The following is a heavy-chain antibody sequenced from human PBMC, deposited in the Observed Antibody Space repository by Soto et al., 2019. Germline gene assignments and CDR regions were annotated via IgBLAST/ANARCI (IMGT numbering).Heavy chain of an antibody. Sequence: SVKVPCKASGGTFSIYGFSWVRQAPGQGPEWIGGIIPILTTPNYAQKFHGRVTIVADESTTTVYMELSSLKSGDTAVYYCVRDSGAKLSSSWGQGTLVTVSS. D-gene: IGHD6-13*01. J-gene: IGHJ4*02. CDR3: VRDSGAKLSSS. CDR2: IIPILTTP. V-gene: IGHV1-69*13. CDR1: GGTFSIYG.